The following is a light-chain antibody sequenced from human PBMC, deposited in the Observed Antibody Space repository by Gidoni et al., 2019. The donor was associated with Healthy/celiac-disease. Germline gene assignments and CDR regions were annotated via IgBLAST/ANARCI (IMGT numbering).Light chain of an antibody. CDR2: GAS. CDR3: QQYNNWPPYT. Sequence: EIVMPQPPATLSVSPGERATLSCRASQSVSSNLAWYQQKAGQAPRLLIYGASTRANGIPARISGSGSGTEFTLTISSLQYEDDAVYYCQQYNNWPPYTFGQGTKLEIK. V-gene: IGKV3-15*01. J-gene: IGKJ2*01. CDR1: QSVSSN.